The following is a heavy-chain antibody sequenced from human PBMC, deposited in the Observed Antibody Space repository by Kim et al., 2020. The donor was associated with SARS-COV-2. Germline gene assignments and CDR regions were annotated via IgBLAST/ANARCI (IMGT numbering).Heavy chain of an antibody. V-gene: IGHV3-23*01. CDR2: IGGSGTNT. J-gene: IGHJ4*02. CDR1: GFSFSSYG. D-gene: IGHD3-10*01. CDR3: VKVMVRGQAYFDY. Sequence: GGSLRLSCAASGFSFSSYGMTWLRQAPGKGLEWVSSIGGSGTNTYYADSVKGRFTTSRDNSRNTLYLQMNSLRVEDTALYYCVKVMVRGQAYFDYWGQGTLVTVSS.